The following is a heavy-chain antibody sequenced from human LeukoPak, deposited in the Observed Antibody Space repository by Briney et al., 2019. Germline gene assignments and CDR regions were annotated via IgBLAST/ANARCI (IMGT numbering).Heavy chain of an antibody. CDR2: ISCDGGNK. CDR3: AKLSGSGIYY. Sequence: GGSLRLSCAASGFTFRDYAMHWVRQAPGKGLEWVSTISCDGGNKYFADSVKGRFTISRDNSKNKLYLQMNSLRAEDTALYSCAKLSGSGIYYWGQGTLVTVSS. V-gene: IGHV3-23*01. D-gene: IGHD3-10*01. CDR1: GFTFRDYA. J-gene: IGHJ4*02.